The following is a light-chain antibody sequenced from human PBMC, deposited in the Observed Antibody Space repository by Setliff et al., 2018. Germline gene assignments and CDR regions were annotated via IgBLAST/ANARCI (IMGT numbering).Light chain of an antibody. Sequence: QSALTQPASASGSPGQSITISCTGTRSDVGGYNYVSWYQQHPGKVPKLMIYEVSNRPSGVSNRFSGSKSGNTASLTISRLQTEDEADYYCTSYTISSTEVFGTGTKVTVL. J-gene: IGLJ1*01. CDR2: EVS. CDR1: RSDVGGYNY. V-gene: IGLV2-14*01. CDR3: TSYTISSTEV.